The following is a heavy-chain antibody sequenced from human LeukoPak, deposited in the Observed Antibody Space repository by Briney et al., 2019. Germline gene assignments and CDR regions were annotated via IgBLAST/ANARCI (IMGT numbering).Heavy chain of an antibody. V-gene: IGHV4-34*01. Sequence: SETLSLTCAVYGGSFSGYYWSWIRQPPGKGLEWIGEINHSGSTNYNPSLKSRVTISVDTSKNQFSLKLSSVTAADTAVYYCARHILSSGWYNYAFDIWGQGIMVTVSS. CDR3: ARHILSSGWYNYAFDI. D-gene: IGHD6-19*01. CDR2: INHSGST. CDR1: GGSFSGYY. J-gene: IGHJ3*02.